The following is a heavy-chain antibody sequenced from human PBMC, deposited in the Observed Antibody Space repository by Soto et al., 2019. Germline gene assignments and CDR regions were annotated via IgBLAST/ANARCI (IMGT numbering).Heavy chain of an antibody. Sequence: QVQLVESGGGVVQPGRSLRLSCAASGFTFSTYGMHWVRQAPGKGLEWVADIWFDASNQFYADSVKGRFTISRDNSKNTLFLQMDSLRAEDTAVYFCAREKISVPGTEAFEFWGQGTMVTVSS. CDR1: GFTFSTYG. CDR3: AREKISVPGTEAFEF. D-gene: IGHD6-19*01. J-gene: IGHJ3*01. CDR2: IWFDASNQ. V-gene: IGHV3-33*01.